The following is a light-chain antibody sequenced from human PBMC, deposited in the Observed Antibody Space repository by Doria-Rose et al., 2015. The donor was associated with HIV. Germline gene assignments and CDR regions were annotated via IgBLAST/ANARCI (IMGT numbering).Light chain of an antibody. CDR3: QQYYDTPS. CDR1: QSHLYTATYY. Sequence: DIQVTQSPESLGMSLGERATLNCKSKQSHLYTATYYLAWHQQKPEQPPKLMIYWASTRQSGVPARFSGSGSGTDFTLTISSLEAEDVAVYYCQQYYDTPSFGPGTTVDIK. J-gene: IGKJ3*01. CDR2: WAS. V-gene: IGKV4-1*01.